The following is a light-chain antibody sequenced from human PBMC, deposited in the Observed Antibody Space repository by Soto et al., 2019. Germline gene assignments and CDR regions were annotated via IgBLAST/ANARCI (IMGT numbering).Light chain of an antibody. V-gene: IGLV2-14*01. Sequence: QSALTQPASVSGSPGQSITISCTGTSSAVGGYNHVAWYQQHPGEAPTLMIYDVSNRPSGVSNRFSGSKSGNTASLTISGLQAEGEADYYCGSYTSRSTYVFGTGTKVTVL. CDR1: SSAVGGYNH. CDR2: DVS. J-gene: IGLJ1*01. CDR3: GSYTSRSTYV.